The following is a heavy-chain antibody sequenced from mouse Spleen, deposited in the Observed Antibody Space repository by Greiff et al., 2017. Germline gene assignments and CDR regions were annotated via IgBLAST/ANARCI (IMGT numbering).Heavy chain of an antibody. CDR1: GYTFTNYW. CDR2: IYPGGGYT. D-gene: IGHD2-1*01. CDR3: ARSKGSYGNYGFAY. V-gene: IGHV1-63*01. J-gene: IGHJ3*01. Sequence: VQLQQSGAELVRPGTSVKMSCKASGYTFTNYWIGWAKQRPGHGLEWIGDIYPGGGYTNYNEKFKGKATLTADKSSSTAYMQFSSLTSEDSAIYYCARSKGSYGNYGFAYWGQGTLVTVSA.